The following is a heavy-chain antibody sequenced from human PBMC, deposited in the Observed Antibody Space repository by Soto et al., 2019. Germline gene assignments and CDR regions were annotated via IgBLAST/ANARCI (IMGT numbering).Heavy chain of an antibody. CDR1: GGSISSGGYY. Sequence: QVQLQESGPGLVEPSQTLSLTCTVSGGSISSGGYYWSWIRQHPGKGLEWIGYIYYSGSTYYNSSLKSRVTISVDTSKNQFSLKLSSVTAADTAVYYCARVWDSSGPNFDYWGQGTLVTVSS. CDR3: ARVWDSSGPNFDY. V-gene: IGHV4-31*03. J-gene: IGHJ4*02. CDR2: IYYSGST. D-gene: IGHD3-22*01.